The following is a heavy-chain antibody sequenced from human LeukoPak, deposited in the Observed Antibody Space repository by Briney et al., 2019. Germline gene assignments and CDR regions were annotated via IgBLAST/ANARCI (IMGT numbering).Heavy chain of an antibody. J-gene: IGHJ4*02. Sequence: PGGSLRLSCTASGSNFGDYDMSWVRQAPGKGLEGVGFIRSKAYGGTTEYAASVTGRFPILRDDSKRIAYLPMNSLKTEDTVVYYCTRDYSWFGELYFDYWGQGTLVTVSS. V-gene: IGHV3-49*04. CDR1: GSNFGDYD. CDR3: TRDYSWFGELYFDY. CDR2: IRSKAYGGTT. D-gene: IGHD3-10*01.